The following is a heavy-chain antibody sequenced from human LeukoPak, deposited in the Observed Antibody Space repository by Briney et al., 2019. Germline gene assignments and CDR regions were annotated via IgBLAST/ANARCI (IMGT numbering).Heavy chain of an antibody. CDR3: ARASRDGYNQNFDH. CDR2: IYPGGSET. J-gene: IGHJ4*02. Sequence: GESLKISCKGLGYSFSSYWNAWVRQRPGKGLEWMGIIYPGGSETRYDPSFQGQVTISDDRSTSTAYLQWSSLRASDTAMYYCARASRDGYNQNFDHWGQGTLVTVSS. V-gene: IGHV5-51*01. D-gene: IGHD5-24*01. CDR1: GYSFSSYW.